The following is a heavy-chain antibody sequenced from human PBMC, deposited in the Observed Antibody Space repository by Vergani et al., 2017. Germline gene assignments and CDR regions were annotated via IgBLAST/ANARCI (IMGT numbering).Heavy chain of an antibody. Sequence: QVQLQQWGAGLLKPSETLSLTCAVYGGSFSGYYWSWIRQPPGKGLEWIGEINHSGSTNYNPSLKSRVTISVDTSKNQFSLKLSSVTAADTAVYYCARGNYYDRSGYYGTSDFDYWGQGTLVTVSS. V-gene: IGHV4-34*01. D-gene: IGHD3-22*01. CDR2: INHSGST. CDR1: GGSFSGYY. CDR3: ARGNYYDRSGYYGTSDFDY. J-gene: IGHJ4*02.